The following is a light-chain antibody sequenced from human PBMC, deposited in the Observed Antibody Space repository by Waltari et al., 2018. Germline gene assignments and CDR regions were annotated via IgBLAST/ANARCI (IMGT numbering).Light chain of an antibody. Sequence: QSALTQPPSASGSPGQSVTISCTGTSSDVGGYNYVSWYQQHPGKAPKLMIYEVGKRPSGGPVRFSGSKSGNTASLTVSGLQAEDEADYYCTSLAGDNTLYVFGSGTKVSVL. CDR2: EVG. CDR1: SSDVGGYNY. CDR3: TSLAGDNTLYV. J-gene: IGLJ1*01. V-gene: IGLV2-8*01.